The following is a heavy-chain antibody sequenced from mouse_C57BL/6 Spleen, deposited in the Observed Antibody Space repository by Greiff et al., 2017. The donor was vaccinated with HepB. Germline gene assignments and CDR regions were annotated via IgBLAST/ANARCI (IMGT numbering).Heavy chain of an antibody. CDR1: GYTFTSYW. D-gene: IGHD1-1*01. V-gene: IGHV1-50*01. Sequence: VKLQQPGAELVKPGASVKLSCKASGYTFTSYWMQWVNQRPGQGLEWIGEIDPSDSYTNYNQKFKGKATLTVDTSSSTAYMQLSSLTSEDSAVYYCAHITTVVATDFDYWGQGTTLTVSS. J-gene: IGHJ2*01. CDR3: AHITTVVATDFDY. CDR2: IDPSDSYT.